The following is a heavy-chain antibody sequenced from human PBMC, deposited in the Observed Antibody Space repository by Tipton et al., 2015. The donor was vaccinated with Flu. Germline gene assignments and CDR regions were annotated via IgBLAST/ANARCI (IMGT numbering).Heavy chain of an antibody. CDR2: ITSDSSYK. CDR1: GFTFTDYG. CDR3: AKGGSFDV. D-gene: IGHD3-16*01. J-gene: IGHJ3*01. V-gene: IGHV3-30*18. Sequence: SLRLSCAASGFTFTDYGMHWVRQAPGKGLEWLSLITSDSSYKFYAPSVKGQVTVSRDNSKNTLYLQINSLTLADTAMYYCAKGGSFDVWGLGTMVTVSS.